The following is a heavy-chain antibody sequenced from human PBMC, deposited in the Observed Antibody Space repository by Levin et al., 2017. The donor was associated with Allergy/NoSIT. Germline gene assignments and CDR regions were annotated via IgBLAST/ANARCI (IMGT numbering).Heavy chain of an antibody. V-gene: IGHV3-23*01. D-gene: IGHD4-23*01. CDR2: ISDGNT. CDR3: AKDAVTGNSRWDAFDI. CDR1: GFTFSKYA. Sequence: ETLSLTCAASGFTFSKYAMTWVRQAPEKGLEWVSSISDGNTYYAESVKGRFTISRDNSKNTLYLQMDSLRADDTAVYSCAKDAVTGNSRWDAFDIWGQGTVVTVSS. J-gene: IGHJ3*02.